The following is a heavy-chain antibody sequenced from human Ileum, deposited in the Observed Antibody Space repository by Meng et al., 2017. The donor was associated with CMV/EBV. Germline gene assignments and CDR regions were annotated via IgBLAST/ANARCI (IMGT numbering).Heavy chain of an antibody. Sequence: SETLSLTCTVSGASINGYFWTWIRQPPGQRLEWIGYIYSSGTTKYNPSLKSRVTISVDTSKNQFSLDVSSVTAADTAIYYCARPHRDYDFWSGAPDYWGQGTLVTLYS. CDR3: ARPHRDYDFWSGAPDY. J-gene: IGHJ4*02. CDR1: GASINGYF. CDR2: IYSSGTT. D-gene: IGHD3-3*01. V-gene: IGHV4-59*08.